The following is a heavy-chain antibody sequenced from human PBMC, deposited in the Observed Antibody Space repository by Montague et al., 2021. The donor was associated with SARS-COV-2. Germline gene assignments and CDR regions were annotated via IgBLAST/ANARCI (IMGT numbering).Heavy chain of an antibody. D-gene: IGHD3-10*02. CDR2: IYTSGST. CDR3: ASLSWLCYAFDI. J-gene: IGHJ3*02. V-gene: IGHV4-4*07. CDR1: GGSISSYY. Sequence: SETLSLICTVSGGSISSYYWSWIRQPAGKGLEWIGRIYTSGSTNYNPSLKSRVTISVDTSKNQFSLKLSSVTAADSAVYYCASLSWLCYAFDIWGQGTMVTVSS.